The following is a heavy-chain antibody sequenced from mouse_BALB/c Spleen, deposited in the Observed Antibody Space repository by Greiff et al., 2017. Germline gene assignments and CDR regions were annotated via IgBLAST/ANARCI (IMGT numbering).Heavy chain of an antibody. CDR1: GFSLTGYG. CDR2: IWGDGST. V-gene: IGHV2-6-7*01. Sequence: QVQLKESGPGLVAPSQSLSITCTVSGFSLTGYGVNWVRQPPGKGLEWLGMIWGDGSTDYNSALNSRLSISKDNSKSQVFLKMNSLQTDDTARYYCARDLPKSLLRPGAMDYWGQGTSVTVSS. CDR3: ARDLPKSLLRPGAMDY. D-gene: IGHD1-2*01. J-gene: IGHJ4*01.